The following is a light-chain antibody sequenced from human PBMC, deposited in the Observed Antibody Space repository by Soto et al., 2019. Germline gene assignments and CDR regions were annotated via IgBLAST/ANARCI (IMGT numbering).Light chain of an antibody. CDR2: GAF. CDR1: QSVSSY. Sequence: EIVSTQSTATQSLSPGEKATLSRGASQSVSSYLAWYQQNLGQAPRLLIYGAFARATGIPARFSGSGSGSEFTLTISGLQSEDFAVYYCQQYNDRPPITFGQGTRLEI. V-gene: IGKV3-15*01. CDR3: QQYNDRPPIT. J-gene: IGKJ5*01.